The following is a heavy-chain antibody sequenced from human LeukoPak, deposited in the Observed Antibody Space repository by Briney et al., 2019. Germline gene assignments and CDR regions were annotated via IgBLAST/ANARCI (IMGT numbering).Heavy chain of an antibody. Sequence: PGGSLRLSCAASGFTFSSYSMNWVRQAPGKGLEWVSSISSSSSYIYYADSVKGRFTISRDNAKNSLYLQMNSLRAEDTAVYYCAREDSGSYWGYDAFDIWGQGTMVTVSS. V-gene: IGHV3-21*01. CDR1: GFTFSSYS. CDR3: AREDSGSYWGYDAFDI. CDR2: ISSSSSYI. D-gene: IGHD1-26*01. J-gene: IGHJ3*02.